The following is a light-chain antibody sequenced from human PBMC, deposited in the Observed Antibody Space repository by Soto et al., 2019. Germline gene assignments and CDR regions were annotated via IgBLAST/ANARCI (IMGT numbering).Light chain of an antibody. CDR2: DVS. J-gene: IGLJ1*01. Sequence: QSALTQPHSVSGSPGQSVAISCTGTSSDVGGYNYVSWYQQHPGKAPKLMIYDVSKRPSGVPDRFSGSKSGNTASLTISGLQAEDEADYYFCSYAGSYSYVLGTGTK. V-gene: IGLV2-11*01. CDR1: SSDVGGYNY. CDR3: CSYAGSYSYV.